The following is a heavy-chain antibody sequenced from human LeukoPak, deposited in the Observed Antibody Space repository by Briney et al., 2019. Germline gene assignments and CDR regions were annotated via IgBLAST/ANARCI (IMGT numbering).Heavy chain of an antibody. J-gene: IGHJ4*02. Sequence: GGSLRLSCAASGFTSSDYYMTWIRQAPGKGLEWVSYISTTGNIIYYADSVKGRFTISRDNAKNSLYLQMNSLRAEDTALYYCARLRNYYDSSPYFDYWGQGTLVTVSS. CDR1: GFTSSDYY. CDR3: ARLRNYYDSSPYFDY. V-gene: IGHV3-11*04. D-gene: IGHD3-22*01. CDR2: ISTTGNII.